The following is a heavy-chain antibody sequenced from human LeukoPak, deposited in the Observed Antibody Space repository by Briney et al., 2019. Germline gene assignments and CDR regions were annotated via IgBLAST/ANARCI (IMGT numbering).Heavy chain of an antibody. D-gene: IGHD3-3*01. Sequence: NSSQTLSLTCTVSGGSISSGGYYWGWIRQHPGKGLEWIGYIYYSGSTYYNPSLKSRVTISVDTSKNQFSLKLSSVTAADTAVYYCARDLGDFWSGRYFDYWGQGTLVTVSS. V-gene: IGHV4-31*03. CDR2: IYYSGST. J-gene: IGHJ4*02. CDR3: ARDLGDFWSGRYFDY. CDR1: GGSISSGGYY.